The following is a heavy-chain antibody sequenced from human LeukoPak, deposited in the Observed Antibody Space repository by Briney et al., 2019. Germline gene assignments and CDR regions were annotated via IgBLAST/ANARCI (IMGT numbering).Heavy chain of an antibody. Sequence: ASVKVSCKASGYTFTDYYMNWVRQAPGQGLEWMGWIHPNSGGTNYAQKFQGRVTMTRDTSISTAYMELCRLTSDDTAVYYCGRKSAARKTSEFDYWGQGTLVTVSS. D-gene: IGHD6-6*01. CDR1: GYTFTDYY. CDR3: GRKSAARKTSEFDY. J-gene: IGHJ4*02. CDR2: IHPNSGGT. V-gene: IGHV1-2*02.